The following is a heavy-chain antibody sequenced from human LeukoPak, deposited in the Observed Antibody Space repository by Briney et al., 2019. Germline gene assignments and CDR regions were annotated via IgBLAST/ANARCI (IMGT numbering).Heavy chain of an antibody. CDR3: AYSYGYGY. V-gene: IGHV3-33*01. Sequence: GRSLRLSCAASGFTFSNFGMHWVRQAPGKGLEWVAVIWYDESNKYYADSVKGRFTISRDNSKNTLYLQMNSLRAEDTAVYYCAYSYGYGYWGQGTLVTVSS. D-gene: IGHD5-18*01. J-gene: IGHJ4*02. CDR2: IWYDESNK. CDR1: GFTFSNFG.